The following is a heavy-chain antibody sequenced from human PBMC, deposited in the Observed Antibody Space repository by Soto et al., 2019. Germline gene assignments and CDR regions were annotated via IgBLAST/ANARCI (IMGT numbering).Heavy chain of an antibody. CDR2: IYSGGST. J-gene: IGHJ6*02. V-gene: IGHV3-66*01. CDR1: GFTVSSNY. CDR3: ARVTTVTPNYYYYGMDV. D-gene: IGHD4-17*01. Sequence: EVQLVESGGGLVQPGGSLRLSCAASGFTVSSNYMSWVRQAPGKGLEWVSVIYSGGSTYYADSVKGRFTISRDNSKNTLYLQMNSLRAEDTAVYYCARVTTVTPNYYYYGMDVWGQGTTVTVSS.